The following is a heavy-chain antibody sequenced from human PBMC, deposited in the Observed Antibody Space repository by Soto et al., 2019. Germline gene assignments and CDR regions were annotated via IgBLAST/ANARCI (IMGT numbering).Heavy chain of an antibody. J-gene: IGHJ6*02. Sequence: ASMKVSCKASGYTFTSYYMHWVPQAPGQGLEWMGIINPSGGSTIHAQKFQGRVTMTRDTSTSTVYMQPSSLRSEDTAVYYCARADILTGVRPLYYYGMDVWGQGPTLPVSS. CDR2: INPSGGST. CDR1: GYTFTSYY. D-gene: IGHD3-9*01. CDR3: ARADILTGVRPLYYYGMDV. V-gene: IGHV1-46*01.